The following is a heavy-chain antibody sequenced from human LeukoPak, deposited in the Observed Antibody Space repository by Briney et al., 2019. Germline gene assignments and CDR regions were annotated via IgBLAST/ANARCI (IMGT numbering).Heavy chain of an antibody. CDR2: IYYSGST. CDR3: ASSWGSDYEAFDI. CDR1: GGSISSYY. D-gene: IGHD4-17*01. V-gene: IGHV4-59*12. J-gene: IGHJ3*02. Sequence: SETLSLTCTVSGGSISSYYWSWIRQPPGKGLEWIGYIYYSGSTNYNPSLKSRVTISVDTSKNQFSLKLSSVTAADTAVYYCASSWGSDYEAFDIWGQGTMVTVSS.